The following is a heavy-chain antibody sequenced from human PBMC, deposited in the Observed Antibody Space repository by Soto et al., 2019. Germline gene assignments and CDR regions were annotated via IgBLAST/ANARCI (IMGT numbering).Heavy chain of an antibody. CDR1: GGTFSSYA. CDR2: IIPIFGTA. V-gene: IGHV1-69*13. D-gene: IGHD6-13*01. CDR3: ARAFHLDXRIAAAGSPYYYYGMDV. J-gene: IGHJ6*02. Sequence: ASVKVSCKVSGGTFSSYAISWVRQAPGQGLEWMGGIIPIFGTANYAQKFQGRVTITADESTSTAYMELSSLRSEDTAVYYCARAFHLDXRIAAAGSPYYYYGMDVWGQGTTVTVSS.